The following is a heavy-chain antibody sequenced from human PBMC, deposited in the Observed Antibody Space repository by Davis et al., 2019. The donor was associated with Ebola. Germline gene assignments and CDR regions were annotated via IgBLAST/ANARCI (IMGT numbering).Heavy chain of an antibody. Sequence: GESLKISCAASGFIFRNNWVTWVRQAPGKGLEWVANIKQDGSEKYYVNSVKGRFIISRDNAKNSLYLQMNSLRAEDTAVYYCARRSSQALDWGQGTLVTVSS. D-gene: IGHD6-6*01. CDR1: GFIFRNNW. V-gene: IGHV3-7*01. CDR3: ARRSSQALD. CDR2: IKQDGSEK. J-gene: IGHJ4*02.